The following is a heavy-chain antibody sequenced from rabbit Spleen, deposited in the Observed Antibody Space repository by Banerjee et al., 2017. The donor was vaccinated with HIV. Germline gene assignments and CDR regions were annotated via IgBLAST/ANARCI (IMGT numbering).Heavy chain of an antibody. CDR1: GFSFSDRDV. J-gene: IGHJ5*01. Sequence: QSLEESGGGLVQPEGSLTLTCKASGFSFSDRDVMCWVRQAPGKGLEWIACINASTGKPVYATWAKGRFTISRTSSTTVTLRMTSLTAADRATYFCARDLVGVIGWNFYLWGQGTLVTVS. V-gene: IGHV1S40*01. CDR3: ARDLVGVIGWNFYL. D-gene: IGHD1-1*01. CDR2: INASTGKP.